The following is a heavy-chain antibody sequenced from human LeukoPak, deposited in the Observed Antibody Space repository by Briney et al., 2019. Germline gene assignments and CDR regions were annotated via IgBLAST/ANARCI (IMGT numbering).Heavy chain of an antibody. Sequence: PETLSLTCTVSGGSISSYYWGWIRQPPGKGLEWIGSIYYSGSTYYNPSLKSRVTISVDTSKNQFSLKLSSVTAADTAVYYCATQPLGGYPIYYFDYWGQGTLVTVSS. J-gene: IGHJ4*02. CDR2: IYYSGST. V-gene: IGHV4-39*01. D-gene: IGHD5-12*01. CDR1: GGSISSYY. CDR3: ATQPLGGYPIYYFDY.